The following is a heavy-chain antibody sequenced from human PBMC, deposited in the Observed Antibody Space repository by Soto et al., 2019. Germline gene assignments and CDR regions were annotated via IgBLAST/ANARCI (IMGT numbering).Heavy chain of an antibody. J-gene: IGHJ4*02. Sequence: EVQLVESGGGLVQPGGSLRLSCAASGFTFSFYSMNWVRQAPGKGLEWVSYISSTSSTIYYADSAKGRFTISRDNAKTSLYLQMNSLRAEDTAGYYCARVPIAADEHFDYWGQGTLVTVSS. CDR1: GFTFSFYS. D-gene: IGHD6-13*01. CDR2: ISSTSSTI. V-gene: IGHV3-48*01. CDR3: ARVPIAADEHFDY.